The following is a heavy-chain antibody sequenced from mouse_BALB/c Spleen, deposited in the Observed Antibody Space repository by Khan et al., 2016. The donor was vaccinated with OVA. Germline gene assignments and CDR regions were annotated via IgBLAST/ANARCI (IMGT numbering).Heavy chain of an antibody. D-gene: IGHD2-1*01. CDR1: GFTFSSYI. J-gene: IGHJ2*01. V-gene: IGHV5-12-2*01. CDR3: ARHGNYVSFDY. Sequence: EVELVESGGGLVQPGGSLKLSCAASGFTFSSYIMSWVRQTPEKRLEWVAYISNGGGSNYYLDTVRGRFIISRDDAKNTLYIQMSRLKYEVTAMYYCARHGNYVSFDYWGQGTTLTVSS. CDR2: ISNGGGSN.